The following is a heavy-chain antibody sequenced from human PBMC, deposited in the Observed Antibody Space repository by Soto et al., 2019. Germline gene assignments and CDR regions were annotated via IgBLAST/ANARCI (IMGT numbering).Heavy chain of an antibody. V-gene: IGHV1-2*02. CDR3: AKERGSNSLHPSYNWFDT. CDR2: INTNNGGA. CDR1: GYIFTEYH. D-gene: IGHD6-13*01. Sequence: ASVKVSCKASGYIFTEYHIHWVRQAPGQGLELMGWINTNNGGAGSAQQFQGRVTVTRDTSINTVYLELSNLRSDDTAVYFCAKERGSNSLHPSYNWFDTRGQGTLVTVSS. J-gene: IGHJ5*02.